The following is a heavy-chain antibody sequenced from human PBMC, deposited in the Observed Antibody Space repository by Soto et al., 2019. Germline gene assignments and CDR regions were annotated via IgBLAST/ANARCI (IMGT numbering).Heavy chain of an antibody. CDR2: ISSTGRTI. V-gene: IGHV3-11*04. CDR3: ARETPSFDS. CDR1: GFTFSNYY. D-gene: IGHD2-15*01. Sequence: GGSLRLSCGASGFTFSNYYMSWIRQAPGKGLEWVSYISSTGRTIYYADSVKGRFTVSRDNAQNSLSLKLNSLRDEDTAVYYCARETPSFDSWGQGTLVTVSS. J-gene: IGHJ4*02.